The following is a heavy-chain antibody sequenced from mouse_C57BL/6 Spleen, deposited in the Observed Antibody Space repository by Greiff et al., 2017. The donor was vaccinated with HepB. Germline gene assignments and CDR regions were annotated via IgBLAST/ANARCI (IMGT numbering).Heavy chain of an antibody. J-gene: IGHJ2*01. CDR1: GYTFTSYW. Sequence: VQLQQPGAELVRPGSSVKLSCKASGYTFTSYWMDWVKQRPGQGLEWIGNIYPSDSETHYNQKFKDKATLTVDKSSSTAYMQLSSLTSEDSAVYDCARNYGSYFDYWGQGTTLTVSS. V-gene: IGHV1-61*01. CDR3: ARNYGSYFDY. CDR2: IYPSDSET. D-gene: IGHD1-1*01.